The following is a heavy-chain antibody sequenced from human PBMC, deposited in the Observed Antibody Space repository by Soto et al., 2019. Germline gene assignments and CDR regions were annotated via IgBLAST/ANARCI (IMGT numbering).Heavy chain of an antibody. CDR1: GGSISSGGYS. J-gene: IGHJ6*02. CDR2: IYHSGST. Sequence: PSETLSLTCAVSGGSISSGGYSWSWVRQPPGKGLEWIGYIYHSGSTNYNPSLKSRVTISVDTSKNQFSLKLSSVTAADTAVYYCARFGATNYYYYYYGMDVWGQGTTVTVSS. D-gene: IGHD3-10*01. V-gene: IGHV4-30-2*01. CDR3: ARFGATNYYYYYYGMDV.